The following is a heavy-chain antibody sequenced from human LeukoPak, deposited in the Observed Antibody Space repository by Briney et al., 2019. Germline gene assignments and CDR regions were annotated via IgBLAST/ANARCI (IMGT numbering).Heavy chain of an antibody. CDR2: INPSGGST. D-gene: IGHD2-15*01. J-gene: IGHJ4*02. Sequence: GASVKVSCKASGYTFTSYYMHWVRQAPGQGLEWMGIINPSGGSTSYAQKFQGRVTMTRDMSTSTVYMELSSLRSEDTAVYYCAREHPQVDYFDYWGQGTLVTVSS. V-gene: IGHV1-46*01. CDR1: GYTFTSYY. CDR3: AREHPQVDYFDY.